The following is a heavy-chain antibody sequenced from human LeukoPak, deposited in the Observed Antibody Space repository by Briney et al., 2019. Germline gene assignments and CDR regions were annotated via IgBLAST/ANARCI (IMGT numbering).Heavy chain of an antibody. Sequence: PGGSLRLSCAASGFTFSDYYMSWIRQAPGKGLEWVSYISSSGSTIYYADSVKGRFTISRDNAKNSLYLQMNSLRAEDTAVYYCARVSRAAAGNPFFDYWGQGTLVTVSS. CDR1: GFTFSDYY. CDR2: ISSSGSTI. CDR3: ARVSRAAAGNPFFDY. V-gene: IGHV3-11*04. D-gene: IGHD6-13*01. J-gene: IGHJ4*02.